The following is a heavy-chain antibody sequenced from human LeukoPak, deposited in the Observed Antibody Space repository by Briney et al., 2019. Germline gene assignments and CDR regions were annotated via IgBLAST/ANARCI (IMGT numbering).Heavy chain of an antibody. CDR1: GYTFTGYY. CDR3: AREGYYDSSGYGSGYLAYYYYYMDV. D-gene: IGHD3-22*01. Sequence: ASVKVSCKASGYTFTGYYMHWVRQAPGQGLEWMGWINPNSGGTNYAQKFQGWVTMTRDTSISTAYMELSRLRSDDTAVYYCAREGYYDSSGYGSGYLAYYYYYMDVWGKGTTVTVSS. V-gene: IGHV1-2*04. J-gene: IGHJ6*03. CDR2: INPNSGGT.